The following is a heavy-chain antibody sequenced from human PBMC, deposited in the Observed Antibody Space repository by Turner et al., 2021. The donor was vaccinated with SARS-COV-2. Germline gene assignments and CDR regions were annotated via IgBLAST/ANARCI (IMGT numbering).Heavy chain of an antibody. CDR3: ATCRDGYNWGAFHI. J-gene: IGHJ3*02. CDR2: FDPEDGET. Sequence: VQLVQSGAEVKKRGAAVKVCRKVSGYTLTELSMHWVRQAPGKGLEWMGGFDPEDGETIYAQKFQGRVTMTEDTSTDTAYMELSSLRSEDTAVYYCATCRDGYNWGAFHIWGQGTMVTVSS. D-gene: IGHD5-12*01. V-gene: IGHV1-24*01. CDR1: GYTLTELS.